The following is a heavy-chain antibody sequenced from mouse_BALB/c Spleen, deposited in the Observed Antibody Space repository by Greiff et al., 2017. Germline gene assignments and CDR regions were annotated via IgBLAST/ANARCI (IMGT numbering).Heavy chain of an antibody. D-gene: IGHD2-14*01. CDR1: GISITTGNYR. CDR2: IYYSGTI. Sequence: EVKLQESGPGLVKPSQTVSLTCTVTGISITTGNYRWSWIRQFPGNKLEWIGYIYYSGTITYNPSLTSRTTITRDTSKNQFFLEMNSLTAEDTATYYCARGGYYRYDAGFAYWGQGTLVTVSA. CDR3: ARGGYYRYDAGFAY. V-gene: IGHV3-5*02. J-gene: IGHJ3*01.